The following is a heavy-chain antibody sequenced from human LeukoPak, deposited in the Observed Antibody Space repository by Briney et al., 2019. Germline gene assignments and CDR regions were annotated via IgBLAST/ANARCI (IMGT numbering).Heavy chain of an antibody. D-gene: IGHD2-2*02. V-gene: IGHV1-2*06. CDR2: INPNSGGT. CDR1: GYTFTDYY. CDR3: ARGSIVVIPAAVLYDAFDI. Sequence: GASVKVSCKASGYTFTDYYIHWVRQAPGQGLEWMGRINPNSGGTNYAQKLQGRVTMTRDTSISTAYMELSRLRSDDTAVYYCARGSIVVIPAAVLYDAFDIWGQGTMVTVSS. J-gene: IGHJ3*02.